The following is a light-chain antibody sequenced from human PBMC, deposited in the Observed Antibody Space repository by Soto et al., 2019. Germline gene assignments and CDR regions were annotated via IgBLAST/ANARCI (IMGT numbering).Light chain of an antibody. CDR3: QQYGRSLPT. V-gene: IGKV3-20*01. CDR1: QSISNSY. Sequence: ENGLTQSPDILSLSPGERVTLSCRASQSISNSYLAWYQQKPGQAPRVLIYGASNRATGTPDRFSGSGSGTDFTLTISRLQPEDFALYYCQQYGRSLPTFGRGTKLEIK. CDR2: GAS. J-gene: IGKJ2*01.